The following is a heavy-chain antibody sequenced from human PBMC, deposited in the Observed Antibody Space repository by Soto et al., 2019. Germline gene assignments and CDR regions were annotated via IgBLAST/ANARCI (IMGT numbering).Heavy chain of an antibody. J-gene: IGHJ6*02. D-gene: IGHD2-21*02. CDR2: IYPGDSDT. Sequence: PGESLKISCKGSGYSFTSYWIGWVRQMPGKGLEWMGIIYPGDSDTRYSPSFQGQVTISADKSISTAYLQWSSLKASDTAMYYCARAGYCGGDCYSYYYYYGMDVWGQGTTVTVSS. V-gene: IGHV5-51*01. CDR1: GYSFTSYW. CDR3: ARAGYCGGDCYSYYYYYGMDV.